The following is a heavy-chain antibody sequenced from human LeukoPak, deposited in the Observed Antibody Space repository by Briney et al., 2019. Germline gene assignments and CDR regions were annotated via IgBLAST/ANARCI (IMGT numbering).Heavy chain of an antibody. Sequence: GGSLRLSCAASAFTFSSYGMSWVRQAPGKGLEWVSAISGSGGSTYYADSVKGRFTISRDNSKNTLYLQMNSLRAEDTAVYYCAKWRGYYYDSSGYFNYFDYWGQGTLVTVSS. CDR2: ISGSGGST. V-gene: IGHV3-23*01. D-gene: IGHD3-22*01. CDR1: AFTFSSYG. CDR3: AKWRGYYYDSSGYFNYFDY. J-gene: IGHJ4*02.